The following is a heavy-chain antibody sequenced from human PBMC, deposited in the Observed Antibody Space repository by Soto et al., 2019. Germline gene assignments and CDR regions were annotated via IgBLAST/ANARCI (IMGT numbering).Heavy chain of an antibody. CDR2: IWYDGSNK. J-gene: IGHJ4*02. CDR3: ARVPETYCSGGSCYSGGIDY. Sequence: GGSLRLSCAASGFTFSSYAMHWVRQAPGKGLEWVAIIWYDGSNKIYADSVKGRFNISRDNSKNTLYLQMNSLRAEDTAIYSCARVPETYCSGGSCYSGGIDYWGQGNLVTVSS. V-gene: IGHV3-33*01. CDR1: GFTFSSYA. D-gene: IGHD2-15*01.